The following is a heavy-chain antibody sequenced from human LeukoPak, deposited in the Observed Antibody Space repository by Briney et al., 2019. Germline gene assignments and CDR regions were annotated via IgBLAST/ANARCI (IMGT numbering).Heavy chain of an antibody. J-gene: IGHJ4*02. CDR2: IDWDDDK. Sequence: SGPTLVNPTQTLTLTCTFSGFSLTTNTLCVSWIRHPPGKALEWLARIDWDDDKYCSTSLKTRLTISKDTSSKQVVLTMTNMDPVDTATYYCARGVVLAGNHYFNYWGQGTLVTVSS. CDR3: ARGVVLAGNHYFNY. V-gene: IGHV2-70*11. CDR1: GFSLTTNTLC. D-gene: IGHD2-15*01.